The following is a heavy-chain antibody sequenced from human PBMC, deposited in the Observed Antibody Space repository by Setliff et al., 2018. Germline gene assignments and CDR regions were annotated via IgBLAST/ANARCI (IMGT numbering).Heavy chain of an antibody. V-gene: IGHV4-39*01. Sequence: PSETLSLTCTVSGGSISDNNYYWGWIRQSPGKELEWIGSMYSSGSTYYNPSLKSRVTISVDTSQNQFSLKLSSVTAADTAAYYCASHPRVTIFGVVAFDYWGQGILVTVSS. CDR3: ASHPRVTIFGVVAFDY. D-gene: IGHD3-3*01. J-gene: IGHJ4*02. CDR1: GGSISDNNYY. CDR2: MYSSGST.